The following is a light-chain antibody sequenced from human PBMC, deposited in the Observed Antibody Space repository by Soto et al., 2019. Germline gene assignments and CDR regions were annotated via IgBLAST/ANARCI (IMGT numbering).Light chain of an antibody. Sequence: EVVLTQSPATLSVSPGERATLACRASQSISINLAWYQQIPGQAPRLLIYGASTRATGVPARITGGGSETDFTLTISSLQSEDFALYYCQQYHKWSITFGQGARLELK. J-gene: IGKJ5*01. CDR3: QQYHKWSIT. CDR1: QSISIN. CDR2: GAS. V-gene: IGKV3-15*01.